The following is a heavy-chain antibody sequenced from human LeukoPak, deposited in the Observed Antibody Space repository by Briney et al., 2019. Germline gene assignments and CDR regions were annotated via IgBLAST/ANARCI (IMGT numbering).Heavy chain of an antibody. J-gene: IGHJ6*04. CDR3: ARGYGADI. V-gene: IGHV3-74*01. CDR2: INSDGSNT. Sequence: GGSLRLSCAASGFNFRTYWMHWVRQAPGKGLVWVLRINSDGSNTTYADSVKGRFTVSRDNAMNTLYLQMHSLRAEDTALYFCARGYGADIWGKGTMVTVSS. CDR1: GFNFRTYW.